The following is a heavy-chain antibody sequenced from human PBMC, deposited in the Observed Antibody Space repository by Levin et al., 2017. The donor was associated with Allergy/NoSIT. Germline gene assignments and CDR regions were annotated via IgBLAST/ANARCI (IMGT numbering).Heavy chain of an antibody. J-gene: IGHJ6*02. D-gene: IGHD2-2*01. CDR2: TYYRSKWYN. CDR3: ARHFVVPAAMRGYYYYYGMDV. V-gene: IGHV6-1*01. Sequence: SQTLSLTCAISGDSVSSNSAAWNWIRQSPSRGLEWLGRTYYRSKWYNDYAVSVKSRITINPDTSKNQFSLQLNSVTPEDTAVYYCARHFVVPAAMRGYYYYYGMDVWGQGTTVTVSS. CDR1: GDSVSSNSAA.